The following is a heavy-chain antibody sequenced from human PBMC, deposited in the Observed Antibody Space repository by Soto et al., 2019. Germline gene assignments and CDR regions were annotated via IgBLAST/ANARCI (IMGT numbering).Heavy chain of an antibody. Sequence: GGSLRLSCAASGFTFSSYSMNWVRQAPGKGLEWVSYTSSSSSTIYYADSVKGRFTISRDNAKNSLYLQMNSLRDEDTAVYYCARGLRTGYGPYYYGMDVWGQGTTVTVSS. V-gene: IGHV3-48*02. D-gene: IGHD1-1*01. CDR1: GFTFSSYS. CDR3: ARGLRTGYGPYYYGMDV. CDR2: TSSSSSTI. J-gene: IGHJ6*02.